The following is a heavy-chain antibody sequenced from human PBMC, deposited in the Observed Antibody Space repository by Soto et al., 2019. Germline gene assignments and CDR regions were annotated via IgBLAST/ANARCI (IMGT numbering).Heavy chain of an antibody. Sequence: ASVKVSCKASGYTFTSYGISWGRQAPGQGLERMGWISGYNGKTNYAQKVQDRVTMTTDTSTSTVYLELRSLRFDDTAVYYCASYKIEYCSWGSPDYYYYGMDVWGQGTTVTGSS. CDR3: ASYKIEYCSWGSPDYYYYGMDV. CDR2: ISGYNGKT. V-gene: IGHV1-18*01. D-gene: IGHD6-6*01. CDR1: GYTFTSYG. J-gene: IGHJ6*01.